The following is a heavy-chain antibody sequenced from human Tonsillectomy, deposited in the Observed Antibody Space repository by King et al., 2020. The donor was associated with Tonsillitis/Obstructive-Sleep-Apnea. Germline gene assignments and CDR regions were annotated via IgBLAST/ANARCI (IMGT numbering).Heavy chain of an antibody. J-gene: IGHJ6*03. V-gene: IGHV4-39*01. Sequence: LQLQESGPGLVKPSETLSLTCTVSLGSVSSSVYYWGWIRQPPGKGLEGIGSIYYDGTTYYHPSLQSRVTISVDTSKNQFSLRLNSVTAADTAVYYCARHAHDTNYYYYMDVWGKGTTVTVSS. CDR3: ARHAHDTNYYYYMDV. D-gene: IGHD3-22*01. CDR1: LGSVSSSVYY. CDR2: IYYDGTT.